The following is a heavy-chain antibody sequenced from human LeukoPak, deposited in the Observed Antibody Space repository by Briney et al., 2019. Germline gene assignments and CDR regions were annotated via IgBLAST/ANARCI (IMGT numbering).Heavy chain of an antibody. CDR1: GYTFTSYG. J-gene: IGHJ3*02. V-gene: IGHV1-18*04. CDR2: ISAYNGNT. CDR3: ARDVVAMVRGEGAFDI. Sequence: ASVKVSCKASGYTFTSYGISWVRQAPGQGLEWMGWISAYNGNTNYAQKLQGKVTMTTDTSTSTAYMELRCLRSDDTAVYYCARDVVAMVRGEGAFDIWGQGTMVTVSS. D-gene: IGHD3-10*01.